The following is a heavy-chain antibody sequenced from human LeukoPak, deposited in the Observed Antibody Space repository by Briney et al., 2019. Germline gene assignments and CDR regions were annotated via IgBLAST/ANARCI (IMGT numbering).Heavy chain of an antibody. V-gene: IGHV6-1*01. J-gene: IGHJ4*02. Sequence: SQTLSLTCAISGDSVFSIYAAWNWIRQSPSRGLEWLGRTYYRSRWSNDYAVSVKSRITINPDTSKNQFSLKLSSVTAADTAVYYCARDRLGGYSYVYWGQGSLVTVSS. CDR3: ARDRLGGYSYVY. CDR2: TYYRSRWSN. CDR1: GDSVFSIYAA. D-gene: IGHD5-12*01.